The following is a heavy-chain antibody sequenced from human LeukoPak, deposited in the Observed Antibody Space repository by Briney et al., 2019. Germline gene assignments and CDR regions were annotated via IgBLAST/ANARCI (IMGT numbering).Heavy chain of an antibody. V-gene: IGHV3-30-3*01. D-gene: IGHD3-22*01. Sequence: PGGSLRLSCAASEFTLNSFALHWVRQAPGKGLEWVAVISYDGSKKYYTDSVRGRFTISRDNSKNTLYLQMNSLRPEDTAVYYCARDLGYDTRFPLYWGQGTLVTVSS. J-gene: IGHJ4*02. CDR2: ISYDGSKK. CDR1: EFTLNSFA. CDR3: ARDLGYDTRFPLY.